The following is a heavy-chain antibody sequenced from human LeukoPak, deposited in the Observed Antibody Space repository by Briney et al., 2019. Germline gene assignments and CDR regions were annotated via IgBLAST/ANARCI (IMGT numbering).Heavy chain of an antibody. CDR3: ASVKYYDFWSGYYPFDY. J-gene: IGHJ4*02. D-gene: IGHD3-3*01. V-gene: IGHV4-59*12. CDR1: GGSISSCY. Sequence: SETLSLTCTVSGGSISSCYWSWIRQPPGKGLEWIGYIYYRGSTNYNPSLKSRVTISVDTSKNQFSLKLSSVTAADTAVYYCASVKYYDFWSGYYPFDYWGQGTLVTVSS. CDR2: IYYRGST.